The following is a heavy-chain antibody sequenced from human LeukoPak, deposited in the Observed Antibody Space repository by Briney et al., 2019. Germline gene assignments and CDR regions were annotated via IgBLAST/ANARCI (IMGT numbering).Heavy chain of an antibody. V-gene: IGHV4-59*01. CDR2: IYYSGST. CDR1: GGSISSYY. CDR3: ARDFWGSGSSRGNFDY. Sequence: SETLSLTCTVSGGSISSYYWSWIRQPPGKGLEWIGYIYYSGSTNYNPSLKSRVTTSVDTSKNQFSLKLSSVTAADTAVYYCARDFWGSGSSRGNFDYWGQGTLVTVSS. J-gene: IGHJ4*02. D-gene: IGHD1-26*01.